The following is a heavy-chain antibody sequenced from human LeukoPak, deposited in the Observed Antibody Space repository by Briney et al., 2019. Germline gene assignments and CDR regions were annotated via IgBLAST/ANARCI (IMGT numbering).Heavy chain of an antibody. J-gene: IGHJ5*02. V-gene: IGHV3-21*01. CDR1: GFTFSSYS. CDR2: INSNSRYI. CDR3: ARDDPRREGSGSYFFWFDP. Sequence: GGSLRLSCAASGFTFSSYSMHWVRQAPGKGLEWVSSINSNSRYIFYTDSVKGRFTISRESAKNSLYLQMNSLRDEDTAVYYCARDDPRREGSGSYFFWFDPWGQGTLVTVSS. D-gene: IGHD3-10*01.